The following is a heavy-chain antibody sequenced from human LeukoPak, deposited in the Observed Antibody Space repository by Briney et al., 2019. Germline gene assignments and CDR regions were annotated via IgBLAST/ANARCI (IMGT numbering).Heavy chain of an antibody. CDR3: ARGGSSSWYSNWFDP. CDR1: GFTFSSYW. Sequence: PGGSLRLSCAASGFTFSSYWMHWVRQAPGKGLVWVSRINSDGSSTSYADSVKGRFTISRDNAKNTLYLQMNSLRAEDTAVYYCARGGSSSWYSNWFDPWGQGTLVTVSS. J-gene: IGHJ5*02. CDR2: INSDGSST. D-gene: IGHD6-13*01. V-gene: IGHV3-74*01.